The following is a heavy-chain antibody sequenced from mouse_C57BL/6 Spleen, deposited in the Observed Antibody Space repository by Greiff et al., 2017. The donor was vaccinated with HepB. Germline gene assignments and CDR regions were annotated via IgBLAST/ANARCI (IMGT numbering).Heavy chain of an antibody. CDR3: ARHPYYGSSYGWYFDV. D-gene: IGHD1-1*01. V-gene: IGHV2-6-1*01. CDR2: IWSDGST. CDR1: GFSLTSYG. Sequence: VKLMESGPGLVAPSQSLSITCTVSGFSLTSYGVHWVRQPPGKGLEWLVVIWSDGSTTYNSALKSRLSISKDNSKSQGFLKMNSLQTDDTAMYYCARHPYYGSSYGWYFDVWGTGTTVTVSS. J-gene: IGHJ1*03.